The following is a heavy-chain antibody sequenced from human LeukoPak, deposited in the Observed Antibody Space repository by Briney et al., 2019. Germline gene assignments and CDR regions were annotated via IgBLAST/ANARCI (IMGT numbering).Heavy chain of an antibody. CDR3: ARDFTTHDAFDI. J-gene: IGHJ3*02. CDR2: ISYDGSNK. D-gene: IGHD3-22*01. CDR1: GFTFSRYE. Sequence: GGSLRLSCAASGFTFSRYEMNWVRQAPGKGLEWVAVISYDGSNKYYADSVKGRFTISRDNSKNTLYLQMNSLRAEDTAVYYCARDFTTHDAFDIWGQGTMVTVSS. V-gene: IGHV3-30*04.